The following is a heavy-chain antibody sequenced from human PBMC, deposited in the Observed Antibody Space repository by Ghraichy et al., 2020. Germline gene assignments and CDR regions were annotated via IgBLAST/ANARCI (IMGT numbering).Heavy chain of an antibody. Sequence: ASVKVSCKASGYTFTSYDINWVRQATGQGLEWMGWMNPNSGNTGYAQKFQGRVTMTRNTSISTAYMELSSLRSEDTAVYYCARGNSDYDFWSGYYAMGYYYYYGMDVWGQGTTVTVSS. CDR1: GYTFTSYD. V-gene: IGHV1-8*01. CDR3: ARGNSDYDFWSGYYAMGYYYYYGMDV. D-gene: IGHD3-3*01. J-gene: IGHJ6*02. CDR2: MNPNSGNT.